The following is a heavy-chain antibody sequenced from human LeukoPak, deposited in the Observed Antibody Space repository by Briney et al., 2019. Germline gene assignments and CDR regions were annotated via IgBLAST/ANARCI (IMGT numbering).Heavy chain of an antibody. V-gene: IGHV1-2*02. CDR3: ARDVFPDYSSGWSRGVSFDY. CDR2: INPNSGGT. Sequence: GASVKVSCKASGYTFTGYYMHWVRQAPGQGLEWMGWINPNSGGTNYAQKFQGRVTMTRDTSISTAYMELSRLRAEDTALYYCARDVFPDYSSGWSRGVSFDYWGQGTLVTVSS. J-gene: IGHJ4*02. CDR1: GYTFTGYY. D-gene: IGHD6-19*01.